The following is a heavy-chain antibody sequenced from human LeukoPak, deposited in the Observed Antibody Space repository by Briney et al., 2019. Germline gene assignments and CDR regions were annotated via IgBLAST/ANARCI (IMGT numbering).Heavy chain of an antibody. CDR3: ARSLRFLALVYYYYMDV. CDR2: IYHSGST. CDR1: GYSISSGYY. V-gene: IGHV4-38-2*02. J-gene: IGHJ6*03. Sequence: PSETLSLTCTVSGYSISSGYYWGWIRQPPGKGLEWIGSIYHSGSTYYNPSLKSRVTISVDTSKNQFSLKLSSVTAADTAVYYCARSLRFLALVYYYYMDVWGKGTTVTVSS. D-gene: IGHD3-3*01.